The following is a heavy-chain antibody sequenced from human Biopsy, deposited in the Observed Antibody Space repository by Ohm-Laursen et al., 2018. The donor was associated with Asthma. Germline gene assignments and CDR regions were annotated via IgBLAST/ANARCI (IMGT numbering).Heavy chain of an antibody. Sequence: ASVKVSCKISGYGLTDLSMHWVRQAPGQGLEWMGGHDREEGGAVIARRFQGRVTMTEDTSTDTAYMELSSLSSDDTAVYYCASDFPKDYVRYNFQFWGQGTLVTVSS. J-gene: IGHJ4*02. CDR2: HDREEGGA. D-gene: IGHD4-17*01. CDR1: GYGLTDLS. V-gene: IGHV1-24*01. CDR3: ASDFPKDYVRYNFQF.